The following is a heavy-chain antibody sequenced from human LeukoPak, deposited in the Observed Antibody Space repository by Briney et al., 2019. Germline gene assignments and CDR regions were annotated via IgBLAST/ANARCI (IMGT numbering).Heavy chain of an antibody. V-gene: IGHV4-59*08. D-gene: IGHD4-17*01. CDR2: MDYSGST. CDR1: GGSISSYY. J-gene: IGHJ4*02. CDR3: AGHGGDYTFDY. Sequence: SETLSLTCTVSGGSISSYYWRWIRQPPGKGLEWIAYMDYSGSTFYNPSLKSRVSTSVNTSKNQFSLKVRSVTAADTAVYYCAGHGGDYTFDYWGQGTLVTVSS.